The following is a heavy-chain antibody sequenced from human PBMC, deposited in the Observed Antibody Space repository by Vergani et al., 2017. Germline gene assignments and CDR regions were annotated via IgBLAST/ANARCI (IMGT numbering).Heavy chain of an antibody. Sequence: QVQLVQSGAEVKKPGSSVKVSCKASGGTFSSYAISWVRQAPGQGLEWMGRVIPILGITNYAQKFQGRVTITADKSTSTAYMERSSMRSEDTAVFYCARAYSGSNFDYWGQGTLVTVSS. CDR1: GGTFSSYA. D-gene: IGHD1-26*01. CDR2: VIPILGIT. J-gene: IGHJ4*02. CDR3: ARAYSGSNFDY. V-gene: IGHV1-69*04.